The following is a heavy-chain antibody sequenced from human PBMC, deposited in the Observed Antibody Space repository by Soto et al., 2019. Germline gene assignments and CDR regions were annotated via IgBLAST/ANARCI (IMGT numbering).Heavy chain of an antibody. CDR3: ARGGIAKRFDY. CDR2: IYYSGST. J-gene: IGHJ4*02. CDR1: GGSISSSSYY. V-gene: IGHV4-39*01. Sequence: SETLSLTCTVSGGSISSSSYYWGWIRQPPGKGLEWIGSIYYSGSTYYNPSLKSRVTISVDTSKNQFSLKLSSVTAADTAVYYCARGGIAKRFDYWGQGTLVTVSS. D-gene: IGHD6-13*01.